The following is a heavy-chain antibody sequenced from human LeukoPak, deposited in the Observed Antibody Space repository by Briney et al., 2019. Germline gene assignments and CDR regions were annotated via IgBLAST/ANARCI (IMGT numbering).Heavy chain of an antibody. V-gene: IGHV3-30*18. D-gene: IGHD2-21*02. CDR1: GFTFSSYG. CDR2: ISYDGGKK. Sequence: GGSLRLSCAASGFTFSSYGMHWVRQAPGKGLEWVAVISYDGGKKYYADSVKGRFTISRDKSKNTLFMEMNSLRAEDTAVYYCAKDEEAYCGGVCYAWRPAVGYWGQGTLVTVSS. J-gene: IGHJ4*02. CDR3: AKDEEAYCGGVCYAWRPAVGY.